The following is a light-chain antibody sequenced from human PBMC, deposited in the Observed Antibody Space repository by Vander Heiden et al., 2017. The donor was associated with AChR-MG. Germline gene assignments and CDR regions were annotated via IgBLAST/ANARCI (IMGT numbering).Light chain of an antibody. Sequence: EIVLTQSPGTLSLSPGERATLSCRASQSVSSSYLAWYQQKPGQAPRLLIYGASSRATGIPDRFSGSGSGTDFTLTISRLEPEDFAVYYCQQYGSLWTFGHETKVEIK. CDR1: QSVSSSY. V-gene: IGKV3-20*01. CDR3: QQYGSLWT. CDR2: GAS. J-gene: IGKJ1*01.